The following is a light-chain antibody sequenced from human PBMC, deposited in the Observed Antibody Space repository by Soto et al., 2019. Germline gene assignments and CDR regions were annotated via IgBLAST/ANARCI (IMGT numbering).Light chain of an antibody. CDR2: EVS. V-gene: IGLV2-14*01. J-gene: IGLJ1*01. CDR1: SSDVGGYNY. Sequence: QSVLTQPASVSGSPGQSITISCTGTSSDVGGYNYVSWYQQHPGKAPKLIIYEVSNRPTGVSNRFSGSKSGHTAPLTISGLQSEDEADYFCTSYTSSSTLDVFGTGTKLTVL. CDR3: TSYTSSSTLDV.